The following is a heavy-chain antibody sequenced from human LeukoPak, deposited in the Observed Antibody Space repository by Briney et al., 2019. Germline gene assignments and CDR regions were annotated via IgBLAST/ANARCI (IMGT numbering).Heavy chain of an antibody. J-gene: IGHJ4*02. V-gene: IGHV1-3*01. CDR2: INAGNGNT. CDR3: ARGGSESAPWLFDY. Sequence: GASVKVSCKASGYTFTSYAMHWVRQAPGQRLEWMGWINAGNGNTKYSQKFQGRVTITRDTSASTAYMELSSLRSEDTAVYYCARGGSESAPWLFDYWGQGTLVTVSS. CDR1: GYTFTSYA. D-gene: IGHD3-10*01.